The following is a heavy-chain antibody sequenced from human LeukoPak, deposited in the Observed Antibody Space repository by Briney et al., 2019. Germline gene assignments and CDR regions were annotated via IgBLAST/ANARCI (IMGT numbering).Heavy chain of an antibody. CDR1: GDSISSGSYY. Sequence: SQTLSLTCTVSGDSISSGSYYWSWIRQPAGKGLEWIGRIYTSGSTNYNPSLKSRVTISVDTFKNQFSLKLSSVSAADTAVYYCAREEYYSDNSGYYPDFWGQGTLVTVSS. CDR3: AREEYYSDNSGYYPDF. V-gene: IGHV4-61*02. D-gene: IGHD3-22*01. CDR2: IYTSGST. J-gene: IGHJ4*02.